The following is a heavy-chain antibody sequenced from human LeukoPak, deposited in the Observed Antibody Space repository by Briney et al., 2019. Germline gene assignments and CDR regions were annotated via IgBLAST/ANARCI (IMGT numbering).Heavy chain of an antibody. D-gene: IGHD3-3*01. J-gene: IGHJ4*02. CDR2: FDPEDGET. Sequence: ASVKVSCKVSGYTLTELSMHWVRPAPGKGLEWMGGFDPEDGETIYAQKFQGRVTMTEDTSTDTAYMELSSLRSEDTAVYYCATVVNRFLEWPYDYWGQGTLVTVSS. CDR3: ATVVNRFLEWPYDY. V-gene: IGHV1-24*01. CDR1: GYTLTELS.